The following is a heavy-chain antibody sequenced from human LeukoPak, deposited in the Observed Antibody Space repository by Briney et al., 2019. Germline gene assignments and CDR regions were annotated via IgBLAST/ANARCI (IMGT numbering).Heavy chain of an antibody. J-gene: IGHJ3*02. CDR1: GFTFSSYA. Sequence: GGSLRLSCAASGFTFSSYAMSCVRQAPGKGLEWVSAISGSGGRTYYADSVKGRFNISRDNSKNTLYLQINRLRAHDTAVYYCANPPPSPMIVVVITLGGAFDIWGQGTMVTVSS. CDR3: ANPPPSPMIVVVITLGGAFDI. D-gene: IGHD3-22*01. V-gene: IGHV3-23*01. CDR2: ISGSGGRT.